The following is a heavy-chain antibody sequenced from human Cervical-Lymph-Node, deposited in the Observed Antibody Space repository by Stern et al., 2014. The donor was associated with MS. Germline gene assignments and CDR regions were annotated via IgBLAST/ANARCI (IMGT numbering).Heavy chain of an antibody. CDR2: IYYSGST. CDR1: GGSISSYY. V-gene: IGHV4-59*01. D-gene: IGHD6-19*01. CDR3: ATIAVAGLGDDAFDI. J-gene: IGHJ3*02. Sequence: QVQLVQSGPGLVKPSETLSLTCTVSGGSISSYYWSWIRQPPGKGLEWIGYIYYSGSTNYNPSLKSRVTISVDTSKNQFSLKLSSVTAADTAVYYCATIAVAGLGDDAFDIWGQGTMVTVSS.